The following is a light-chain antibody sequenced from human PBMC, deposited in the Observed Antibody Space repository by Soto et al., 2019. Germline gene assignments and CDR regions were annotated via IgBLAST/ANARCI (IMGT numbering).Light chain of an antibody. CDR1: SGNIASSS. V-gene: IGLV6-57*04. CDR3: CSYAGTYTPL. Sequence: NFMLTQPHSVSESPGKTVTISCTRSSGNIASSSVQWYQQRPGSAPTTIIYEDQQRPSGVPDRFSGSIDASSNSASLTISGLKTEDEADYYCCSYAGTYTPLFGGGTKLTVL. CDR2: EDQ. J-gene: IGLJ2*01.